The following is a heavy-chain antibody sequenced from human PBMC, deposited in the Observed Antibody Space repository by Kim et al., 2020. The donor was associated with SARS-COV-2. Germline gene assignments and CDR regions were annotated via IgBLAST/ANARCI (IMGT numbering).Heavy chain of an antibody. Sequence: FQGRVTITADESTSTAYMELSSLRSEDTAVYYCARDPVSTIFGVVGGMDVWGQGTTVTVSS. CDR3: ARDPVSTIFGVVGGMDV. V-gene: IGHV1-69*01. J-gene: IGHJ6*02. D-gene: IGHD3-3*01.